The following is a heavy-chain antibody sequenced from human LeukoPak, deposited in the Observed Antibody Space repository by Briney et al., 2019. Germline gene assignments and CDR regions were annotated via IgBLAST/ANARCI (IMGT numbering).Heavy chain of an antibody. D-gene: IGHD5-18*01. V-gene: IGHV5-51*01. CDR3: ARLSGGYSYGVYYYYGMDV. CDR1: GYSFTSYW. CDR2: IYLGDSDT. J-gene: IGHJ6*04. Sequence: PGESLKISCKGSGYSFTSYWIGWVRQMPGKGLEWMGIIYLGDSDTRYSPSFEGQVPISADKSISTAYLQWSSLKASDTAMYCCARLSGGYSYGVYYYYGMDVWGKGTTVTVSS.